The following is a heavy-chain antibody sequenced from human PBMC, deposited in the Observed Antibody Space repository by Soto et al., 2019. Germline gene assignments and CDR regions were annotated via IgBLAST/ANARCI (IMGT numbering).Heavy chain of an antibody. J-gene: IGHJ6*03. CDR1: GFTFSSYG. D-gene: IGHD4-17*01. Sequence: GGSLRLSCAASGFTFSSYGMHWVRQAPGKGLEWVAVIWYDGSNKYYADSVKGRFTISRDNSKNTLYLQMNSLRAEDTAVYYCARDEVGYGDYVDLDTYYYYMDVWGKGTTVTVSS. V-gene: IGHV3-33*01. CDR2: IWYDGSNK. CDR3: ARDEVGYGDYVDLDTYYYYMDV.